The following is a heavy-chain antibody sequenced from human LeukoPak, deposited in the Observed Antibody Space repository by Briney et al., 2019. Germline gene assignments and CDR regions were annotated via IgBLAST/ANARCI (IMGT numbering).Heavy chain of an antibody. CDR2: ISGSGGST. V-gene: IGHV3-23*01. CDR3: AKDLGPNYGGNFLDY. CDR1: GFTFSSYA. D-gene: IGHD4-23*01. Sequence: GGSLRLSCAASGFTFSSYAMSWVRQASGKGLEWVSAISGSGGSTYYADSVKGRFTISRDNSKNTLYLQMNSLRAEDTAVYYCAKDLGPNYGGNFLDYWGQGTLVTVSS. J-gene: IGHJ4*02.